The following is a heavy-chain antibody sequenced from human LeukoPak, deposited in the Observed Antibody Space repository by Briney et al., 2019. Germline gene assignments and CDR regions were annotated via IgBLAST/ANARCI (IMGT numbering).Heavy chain of an antibody. CDR3: AREYCSGGRCQYYFDY. Sequence: GGSLRLSCSASGFNFSSYAMHWVRQAPAKGLEYVPGFNRDVGCPFHVNSVKGRFTISRDNSKDTLYLQMGRLRAEDMAVYYCAREYCSGGRCQYYFDYWGQGTLVTVSS. J-gene: IGHJ4*02. D-gene: IGHD2-15*01. CDR1: GFNFSSYA. V-gene: IGHV3-64*01. CDR2: FNRDVGCP.